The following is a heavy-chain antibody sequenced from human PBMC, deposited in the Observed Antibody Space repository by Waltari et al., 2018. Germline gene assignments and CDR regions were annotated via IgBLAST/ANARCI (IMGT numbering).Heavy chain of an antibody. V-gene: IGHV1-3*01. D-gene: IGHD3-10*01. CDR3: ARVKMYYYGSGSYSDAFDI. J-gene: IGHJ3*02. CDR2: INAGNGNT. Sequence: QVQLVQSGAEVQKPGAYVTVSCKASGYTFTSYAMHWVRQAPGQRLEWMGWINAGNGNTKYSHKFQGRVTITRDTSASTAYMELSSLRSEDTAVYYCARVKMYYYGSGSYSDAFDIWGQGTMVTVSS. CDR1: GYTFTSYA.